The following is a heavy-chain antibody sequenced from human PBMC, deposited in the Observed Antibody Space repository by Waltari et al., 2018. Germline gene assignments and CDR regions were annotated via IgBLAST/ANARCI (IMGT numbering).Heavy chain of an antibody. V-gene: IGHV1-2*02. CDR3: ARVPTGGGMDV. CDR1: GYTFTGYY. Sequence: QVQLVQSGAEVKKPGASVKVSCKASGYTFTGYYMHWVRQAPGQGLEWMGWINPNSGGTNDAQKFQGRVTMTRDTSISTAYMELSRLRSDDTAVYYCARVPTGGGMDVWGQGTTVTVSS. J-gene: IGHJ6*02. D-gene: IGHD3-10*01. CDR2: INPNSGGT.